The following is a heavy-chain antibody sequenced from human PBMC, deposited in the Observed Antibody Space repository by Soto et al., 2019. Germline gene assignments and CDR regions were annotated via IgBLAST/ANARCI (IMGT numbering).Heavy chain of an antibody. CDR1: GFTFSSYE. D-gene: IGHD2-2*01. J-gene: IGHJ4*02. CDR2: ISSGGDSS. CDR3: ARVYCSTTTCHVQAFDS. Sequence: PGGSVRLSCAASGFTFSSYEMNWVRQAPGKTLEWVSYISSGGDSSYYADSVKGRFTISRDNAKNSLSLQMNSLGVEDTAVYYCARVYCSTTTCHVQAFDSWGQGTLVTVSS. V-gene: IGHV3-48*03.